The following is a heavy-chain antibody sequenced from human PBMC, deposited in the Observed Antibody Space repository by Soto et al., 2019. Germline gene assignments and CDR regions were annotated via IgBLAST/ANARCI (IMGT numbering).Heavy chain of an antibody. J-gene: IGHJ6*02. CDR1: GFSLSTSGEG. Sequence: SGPTLVNPTQTLTLTCSFSGFSLSTSGEGVGWIRQPPGKALEWLAFIYWNGDKRYSPSLKSRLTITKDTSKNQVVLTMTNMAPVDTATYYCAHRRDYNYGMDVWGQGTTVTVSS. CDR3: AHRRDYNYGMDV. D-gene: IGHD2-2*02. V-gene: IGHV2-5*01. CDR2: IYWNGDK.